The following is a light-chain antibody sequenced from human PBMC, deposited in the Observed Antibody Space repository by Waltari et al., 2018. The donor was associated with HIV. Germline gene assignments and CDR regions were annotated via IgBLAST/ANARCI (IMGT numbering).Light chain of an antibody. J-gene: IGKJ1*01. CDR3: QQYYARPWT. V-gene: IGKV4-1*01. Sequence: DIVMTQSAESLAVSLGERATINCKSSQNVLYNSNNKNFLAWYQQKPGQSPKLLIYWSSTRESGVPYRFSGSGSGTDVTLTFSSLQAEDAAVYYCQQYYARPWTFGQGTKVEIK. CDR1: QNVLYNSNNKNF. CDR2: WSS.